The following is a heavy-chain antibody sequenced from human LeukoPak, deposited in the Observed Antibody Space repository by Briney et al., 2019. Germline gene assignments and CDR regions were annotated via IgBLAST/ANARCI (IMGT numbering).Heavy chain of an antibody. D-gene: IGHD1-26*01. CDR1: GYTFTSYG. CDR3: ARSLVGATGFLDY. Sequence: ASVKVSCKASGYTFTSYGISWVRQAPGQGLEWMGWISAYNGNTNYAQKLQGRVTMTTDTSTSTVYMELSSLRSEDTAVYYCARSLVGATGFLDYWGQGTLVTVSS. V-gene: IGHV1-18*01. CDR2: ISAYNGNT. J-gene: IGHJ4*02.